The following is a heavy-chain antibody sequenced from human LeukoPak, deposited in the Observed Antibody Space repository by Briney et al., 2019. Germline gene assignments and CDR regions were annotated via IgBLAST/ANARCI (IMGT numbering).Heavy chain of an antibody. CDR3: ARGVQLQVYYYYGMDV. J-gene: IGHJ6*02. CDR2: INPNSGGT. CDR1: GYTFTGYY. D-gene: IGHD4-11*01. Sequence: GASVKVSCKASGYTFTGYYMHWVRQAPGQGLDGMGWINPNSGGTNYAQKFQGRVTMTRDTSISTAYTELSRLRCDDTAVYYCARGVQLQVYYYYGMDVWGQGTTVTVSS. V-gene: IGHV1-2*02.